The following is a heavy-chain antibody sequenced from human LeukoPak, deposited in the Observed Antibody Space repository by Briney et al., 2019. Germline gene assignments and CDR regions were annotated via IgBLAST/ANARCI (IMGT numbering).Heavy chain of an antibody. CDR1: GFTFNSYG. V-gene: IGHV3-30*02. CDR2: IRYDGSNK. CDR3: ARDRSTDFWSGYYTNYFDY. Sequence: PGGSLRLSCAASGFTFNSYGMHWVRQAPGKGLEWVAFIRYDGSNKYYADKGRFTISRDNSKNTLYLQMNSLRAEDTAVYYCARDRSTDFWSGYYTNYFDYWGQGTLVTVSS. J-gene: IGHJ4*02. D-gene: IGHD3-3*01.